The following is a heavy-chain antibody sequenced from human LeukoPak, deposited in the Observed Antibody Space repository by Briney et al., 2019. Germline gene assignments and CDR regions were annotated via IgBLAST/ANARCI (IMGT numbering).Heavy chain of an antibody. J-gene: IGHJ4*02. CDR1: GFTFSSYG. CDR2: IRYDGSNK. D-gene: IGHD3-10*01. CDR3: AKGLNPLWFGELSLYLDY. Sequence: GGSLRLSCAASGFTFSSYGMHWVRQAPGKGLEWVAFIRYDGSNKYYADSVKGRFTISRDNSKNTLYLQMNSLRAEDTAVYYCAKGLNPLWFGELSLYLDYWGQGTLVTVSS. V-gene: IGHV3-30*02.